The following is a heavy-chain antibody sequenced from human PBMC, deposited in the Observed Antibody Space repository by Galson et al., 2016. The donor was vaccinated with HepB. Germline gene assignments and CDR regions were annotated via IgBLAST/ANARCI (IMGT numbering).Heavy chain of an antibody. V-gene: IGHV4-38-2*02. CDR2: VSQRGTN. CDR1: GYSIRSGYY. D-gene: IGHD3-16*01. Sequence: LTCTVSGYSIRSGYYWVWIRQSPGKGLEFIASVSQRGTNQYNPSLKSRVAILVDTSKNQFSLRLRSVTAADTAIYYCARDYASTYGMDVWGQGTAVTVSS. CDR3: ARDYASTYGMDV. J-gene: IGHJ6*02.